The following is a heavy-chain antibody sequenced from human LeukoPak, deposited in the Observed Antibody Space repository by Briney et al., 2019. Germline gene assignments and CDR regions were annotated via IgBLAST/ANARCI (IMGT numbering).Heavy chain of an antibody. J-gene: IGHJ6*03. D-gene: IGHD2-21*01. CDR3: ARGFASYYYMDV. CDR2: INPNSGGT. CDR1: GYTFTGYY. Sequence: ASVKVSCKASGYTFTGYYMHRVRQAPGQGLEWMGWINPNSGGTNYAQKFQGRVTMTRDTSISTAYMELSRLRSDDTAVYYCARGFASYYYMDVWGKGTTVTVSS. V-gene: IGHV1-2*02.